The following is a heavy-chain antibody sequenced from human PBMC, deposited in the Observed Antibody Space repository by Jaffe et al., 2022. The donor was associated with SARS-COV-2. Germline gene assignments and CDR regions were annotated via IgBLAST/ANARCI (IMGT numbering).Heavy chain of an antibody. CDR1: GGSISSGSYY. D-gene: IGHD3-9*01. J-gene: IGHJ6*02. V-gene: IGHV4-61*02. Sequence: QVQLQESGPGLVKPSQTLSLTCTVSGGSISSGSYYWSWIRQPAGKGLEWIGRIYTSGSTNYNPSLKSRVTISVDTSKNQFSLKLSSVTAADTAVYYCARDGYYDILTGYPGYGMDVWGQGTTVTVSS. CDR2: IYTSGST. CDR3: ARDGYYDILTGYPGYGMDV.